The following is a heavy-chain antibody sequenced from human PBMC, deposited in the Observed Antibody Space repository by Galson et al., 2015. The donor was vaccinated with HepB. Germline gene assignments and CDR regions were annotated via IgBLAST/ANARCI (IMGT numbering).Heavy chain of an antibody. CDR2: ISGDGGNT. CDR3: AKDVSEMAAGDY. Sequence: SLRLSCAASGFTFSNFALAWVRQAPGKGLEWVSTISGDGGNTHYADSVKGRFTISRDDSKNILYLQMNSLRAEDTAVYYCAKDVSEMAAGDYWGQGTLVTVSS. J-gene: IGHJ4*02. D-gene: IGHD5-24*01. V-gene: IGHV3-23*01. CDR1: GFTFSNFA.